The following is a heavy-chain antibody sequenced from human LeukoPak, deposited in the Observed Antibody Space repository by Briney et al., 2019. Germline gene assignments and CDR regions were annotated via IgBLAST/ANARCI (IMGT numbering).Heavy chain of an antibody. V-gene: IGHV4-59*11. CDR3: ARVGGWEPKLHGVTFDY. CDR2: IHYTGST. CDR1: GASISSHY. J-gene: IGHJ4*02. Sequence: SETLSLTCSVSGASISSHYWSWIRQPPGKGLEWIGYIHYTGSTNYNPSLKSRVTMSADTSKNQFSLKLSSVTAADTAVYFCARVGGWEPKLHGVTFDYLGQGTLVTVSS. D-gene: IGHD1-26*01.